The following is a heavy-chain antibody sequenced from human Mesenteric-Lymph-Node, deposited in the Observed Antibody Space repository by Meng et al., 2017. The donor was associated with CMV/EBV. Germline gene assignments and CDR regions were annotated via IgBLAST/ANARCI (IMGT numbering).Heavy chain of an antibody. V-gene: IGHV3-7*01. D-gene: IGHD5-24*01. J-gene: IGHJ4*02. CDR1: GFTFGDYA. Sequence: GESLKISCTVSGFTFGDYAMSWVRQAPGKGLELVANIKGDGSEKHYVDSVKGRFTISRDNAENSLYLQMNSLRVEDTAVYYCARNPRWLQLNSYFDYWGQGTLVTVSS. CDR2: IKGDGSEK. CDR3: ARNPRWLQLNSYFDY.